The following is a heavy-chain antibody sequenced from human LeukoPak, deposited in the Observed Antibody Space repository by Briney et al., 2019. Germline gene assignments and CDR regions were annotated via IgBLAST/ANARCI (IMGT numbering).Heavy chain of an antibody. V-gene: IGHV4-31*03. D-gene: IGHD3-9*01. CDR3: ARDQTGYGPIDY. CDR1: GGSTSGGGHF. Sequence: PSQTLSLTCTVSGGSTSGGGHFGSCIRQHPGKGLEWIGSIYYSGGTYYNPSLKSRVTISVDTSENQFSLKLSSVTAADTAVYYCARDQTGYGPIDYWGQGTLVTVSS. J-gene: IGHJ4*02. CDR2: IYYSGGT.